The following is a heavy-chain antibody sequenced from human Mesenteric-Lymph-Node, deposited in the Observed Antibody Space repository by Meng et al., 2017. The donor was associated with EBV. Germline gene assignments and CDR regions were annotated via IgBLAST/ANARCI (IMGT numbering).Heavy chain of an antibody. J-gene: IGHJ4*02. Sequence: RQESGPGLVKPSGTLSPTCAVSGASISGPNWWSWVRQPPGKGLEWIGEVYHSGSTNYNPSLKSRVSMSVGTSKNHFSLKLTSVTAADTAMYYCAEVLNGYYYFDYWGQGTLVTVFS. CDR2: VYHSGST. CDR3: AEVLNGYYYFDY. V-gene: IGHV4-4*02. D-gene: IGHD3-22*01. CDR1: GASISGPNW.